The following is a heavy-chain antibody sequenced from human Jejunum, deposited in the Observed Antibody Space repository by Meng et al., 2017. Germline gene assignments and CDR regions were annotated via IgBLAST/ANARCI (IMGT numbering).Heavy chain of an antibody. Sequence: VQLVESGGGLVQPGGSLRLSCAASGFIFNTYQIHLLRQAPGEGLVWVSRLHGDGSGPIYADSVKGRFTISRDNAKNTLDLQMNSLRLDDTAVYYCVRDNYGPDYWGQGTLVTVSS. CDR3: VRDNYGPDY. D-gene: IGHD3-10*01. CDR1: GFIFNTYQ. J-gene: IGHJ4*02. CDR2: LHGDGSGP. V-gene: IGHV3-74*01.